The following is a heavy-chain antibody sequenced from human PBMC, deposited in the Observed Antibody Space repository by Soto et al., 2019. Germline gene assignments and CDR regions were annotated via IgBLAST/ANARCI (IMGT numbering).Heavy chain of an antibody. CDR1: SGSITSSYW. D-gene: IGHD4-4*01. Sequence: QVQLQESGPGLVKPSGTLSLTCTFSSGSITSSYWWRWVRQPPGKGLEWVGEISYTGTTNYNPSFKSRLPLAVDKSKNRLSLTLNSVTSADTAVYYCVRGDDYRFDFWGQGTLVTVSS. CDR2: ISYTGTT. V-gene: IGHV4-4*02. CDR3: VRGDDYRFDF. J-gene: IGHJ5*01.